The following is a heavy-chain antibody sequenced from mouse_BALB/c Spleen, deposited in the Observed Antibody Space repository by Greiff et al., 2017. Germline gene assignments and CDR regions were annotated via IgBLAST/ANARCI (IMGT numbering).Heavy chain of an antibody. CDR1: GYTFTSYW. V-gene: IGHV1-7*01. J-gene: IGHJ2*01. Sequence: QVQLQQSGAELAKPGASVKMSCKASGYTFTSYWMHWVKQRPGQGLEWIGYINPSTGYTEYNQKFKDKATLTADKTSSTAYMQLSSLTSEDSAVYYCARHPYGNYSDWGPGTTLTVSS. CDR3: ARHPYGNYSD. D-gene: IGHD2-1*01. CDR2: INPSTGYT.